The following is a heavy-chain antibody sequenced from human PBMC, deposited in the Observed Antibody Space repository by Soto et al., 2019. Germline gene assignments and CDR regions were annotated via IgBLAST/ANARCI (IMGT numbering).Heavy chain of an antibody. J-gene: IGHJ6*02. CDR3: ARAPSYYDCWSGSQLLYYGMDV. CDR2: IYYSGST. CDR1: GGSISSYY. D-gene: IGHD3-3*01. Sequence: SETLSLTCTVSGGSISSYYWSWIRQPPGKGLEWIGYIYYSGSTNYNPSLKSRVTISVDTSKNQFSLKLSSVTAADTAVYYCARAPSYYDCWSGSQLLYYGMDVWGQGTTVTVSS. V-gene: IGHV4-59*01.